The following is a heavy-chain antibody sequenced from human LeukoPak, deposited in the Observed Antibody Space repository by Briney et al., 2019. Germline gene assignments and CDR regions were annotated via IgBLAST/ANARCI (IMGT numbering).Heavy chain of an antibody. Sequence: ASETLSLTCTVSGGSISSGGYYWSCIRQHPGKGREWIGYIYFSGSTYYNPSLKSRVTISVDTYKNQFSLKLSSVTAADTAVYYCARDPQGAWFDPWGQGTLVTVSS. CDR3: ARDPQGAWFDP. CDR1: GGSISSGGYY. CDR2: IYFSGST. V-gene: IGHV4-31*03. J-gene: IGHJ5*02.